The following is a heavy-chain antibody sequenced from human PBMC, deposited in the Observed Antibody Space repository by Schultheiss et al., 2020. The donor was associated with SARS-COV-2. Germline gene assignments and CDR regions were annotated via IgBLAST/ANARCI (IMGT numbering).Heavy chain of an antibody. CDR3: VRDCSIISCSTLGV. J-gene: IGHJ6*04. V-gene: IGHV3-30*04. Sequence: GGSLRLSCAASGFTFSSYAMHWVRQAPGKGLEWVAVISYDGSNKYYADSVKGRFTVSRDNANNTLYLQMNSLRDEDTAIYYCVRDCSIISCSTLGVWGKGTMVTVSS. CDR2: ISYDGSNK. D-gene: IGHD2-2*01. CDR1: GFTFSSYA.